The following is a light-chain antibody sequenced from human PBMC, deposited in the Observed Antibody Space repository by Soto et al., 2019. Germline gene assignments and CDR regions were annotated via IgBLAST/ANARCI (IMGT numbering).Light chain of an antibody. Sequence: QAVVTQPPSASGSPGQSVTISCTGTSSDVGGYNYVSWYQQHPGKAPKLMIYEVSKRPSGVPDRFSGSTSGNTASLTVSGLQAEDEADYYCSSCAGSILVFGGGTKLTVL. CDR2: EVS. J-gene: IGLJ2*01. CDR3: SSCAGSILV. V-gene: IGLV2-8*01. CDR1: SSDVGGYNY.